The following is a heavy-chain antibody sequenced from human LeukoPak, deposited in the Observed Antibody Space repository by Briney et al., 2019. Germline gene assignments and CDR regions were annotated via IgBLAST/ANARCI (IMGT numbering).Heavy chain of an antibody. Sequence: SQTLSLTCTVSGGSISSGDYYWSWLRQPPGKGLEWIGYMYYTGSTYYNPSLKSRVTISVDTSKNQFSLKLSSVTAADTAVYYCARHLYPRDYFDYWGQGTLVTVSS. D-gene: IGHD2-2*01. CDR1: GGSISSGDYY. V-gene: IGHV4-30-4*08. CDR3: ARHLYPRDYFDY. J-gene: IGHJ4*02. CDR2: MYYTGST.